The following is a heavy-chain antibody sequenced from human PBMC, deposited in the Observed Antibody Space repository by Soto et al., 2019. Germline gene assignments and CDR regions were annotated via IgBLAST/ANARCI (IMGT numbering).Heavy chain of an antibody. CDR3: AKGTSFGD. Sequence: GGSLRLSCAASGFTFSNYAMSWVRQAPGKGLEWVSSISDSGVSTYYADSVKGRFTISRDNSKNTLFLQMNSLRAEDTAVYYCAKGTSFGDWGQGTLVTVSS. V-gene: IGHV3-23*01. D-gene: IGHD2-2*01. J-gene: IGHJ4*02. CDR1: GFTFSNYA. CDR2: ISDSGVST.